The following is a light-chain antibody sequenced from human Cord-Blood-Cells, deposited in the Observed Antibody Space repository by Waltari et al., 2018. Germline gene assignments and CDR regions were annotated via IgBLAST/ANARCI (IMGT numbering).Light chain of an antibody. J-gene: IGLJ2*01. CDR1: SLRSYY. Sequence: SSELTQDPAVSVALGQTVRITCQGDSLRSYYASWYQQKPGQDPVLVIYGKNNRPSGITDRFSGSRSGNSASVTITGAQAEDEAVYYCNSRDSGGNHVVFGGGTKLTVL. CDR3: NSRDSGGNHVV. CDR2: GKN. V-gene: IGLV3-19*01.